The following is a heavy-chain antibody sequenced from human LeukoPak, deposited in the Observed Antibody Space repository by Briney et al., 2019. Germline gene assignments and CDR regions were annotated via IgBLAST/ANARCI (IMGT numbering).Heavy chain of an antibody. J-gene: IGHJ4*02. CDR2: ISSDGSST. Sequence: GGSLRLSCAASGFTFSSYWMHWVRQAPGKGLVWVSRISSDGSSTSYADSVKGRFTISRDNAKNTLYLQMNSLRAEDTAVYYCASLMGDYYDSSGYPLDYWGQGTLVTVSS. V-gene: IGHV3-74*01. CDR3: ASLMGDYYDSSGYPLDY. D-gene: IGHD3-22*01. CDR1: GFTFSSYW.